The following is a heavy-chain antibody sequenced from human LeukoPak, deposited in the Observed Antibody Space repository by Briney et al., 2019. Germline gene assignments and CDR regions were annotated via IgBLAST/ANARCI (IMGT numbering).Heavy chain of an antibody. J-gene: IGHJ6*03. Sequence: GGSLRLSCAASGFTFSSYAMSWVRQAPGKGLEWVSAISGSGGRTYYADSVKGRLTISRDNSKNTLYLQMNSLRAEDTAVYYCAKPGVETLRYYYYYYMDVWGKGTTVTVSS. CDR3: AKPGVETLRYYYYYYMDV. D-gene: IGHD3-3*01. CDR1: GFTFSSYA. V-gene: IGHV3-23*01. CDR2: ISGSGGRT.